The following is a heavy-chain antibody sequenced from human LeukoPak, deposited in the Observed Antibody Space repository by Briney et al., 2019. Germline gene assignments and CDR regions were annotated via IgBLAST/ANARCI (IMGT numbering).Heavy chain of an antibody. CDR3: AKLGAEYSSSWYSPFDY. V-gene: IGHV3-23*01. D-gene: IGHD6-13*01. CDR2: ISGSGGST. J-gene: IGHJ4*02. CDR1: GFTFSSYA. Sequence: GGSLRLSCSASGFTFSSYAMSWVRQAPGKGLEWVSAISGSGGSTYYADSVKGRFTISRDNSKNTLYLQMNSLRAEDTAVYYCAKLGAEYSSSWYSPFDYWGQGTLVTVSS.